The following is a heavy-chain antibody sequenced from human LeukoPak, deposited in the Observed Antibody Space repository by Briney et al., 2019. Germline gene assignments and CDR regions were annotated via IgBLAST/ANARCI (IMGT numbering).Heavy chain of an antibody. CDR1: GGSFSGYY. Sequence: SETLSLTCAVYGGSFSGYYWSWIRQPPGKGLEWIGEINHSGSTNYNPSLKSRVTISVDTSKNQFSLKLSSVTAADTAVYYCARGGFDIWGQGTMVTVSS. V-gene: IGHV4-34*01. J-gene: IGHJ3*02. CDR2: INHSGST. CDR3: ARGGFDI.